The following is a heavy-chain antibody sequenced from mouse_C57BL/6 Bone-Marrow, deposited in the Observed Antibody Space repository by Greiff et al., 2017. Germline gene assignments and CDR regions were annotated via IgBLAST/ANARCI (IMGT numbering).Heavy chain of an antibody. CDR2: IDPSDSET. Sequence: QVQLQQPGAELVRPGSSVKLSCKASGYTFTSYWMHWVKQRPIQGLEWIGNIDPSDSETHYNQKFKDKATLTVDKSSSTAYMQLSSLTSEDSAVYYCATAFTTVVNNIDYWGQGTTLTVSS. CDR1: GYTFTSYW. J-gene: IGHJ2*01. V-gene: IGHV1-52*01. D-gene: IGHD1-1*01. CDR3: ATAFTTVVNNIDY.